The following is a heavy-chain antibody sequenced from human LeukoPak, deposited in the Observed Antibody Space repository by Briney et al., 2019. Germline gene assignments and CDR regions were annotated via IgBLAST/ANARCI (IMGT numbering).Heavy chain of an antibody. CDR1: GFTFSSYW. V-gene: IGHV3-7*01. CDR3: ARQGSGWYGVKDDAFDI. D-gene: IGHD6-19*01. CDR2: IKQDGSEK. Sequence: GGSLRLSCAAPGFTFSSYWMSWVRQAPGKGLEWVANIKQDGSEKYYVDSVKGRFTISRDNAKNSLYLQMNSLRAEDTAVYYCARQGSGWYGVKDDAFDIWGQGTMVTVSS. J-gene: IGHJ3*02.